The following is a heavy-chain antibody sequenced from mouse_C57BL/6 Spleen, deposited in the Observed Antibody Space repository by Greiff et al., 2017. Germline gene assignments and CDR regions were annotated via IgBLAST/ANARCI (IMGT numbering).Heavy chain of an antibody. Sequence: QVQLQQSGAELMKPGASVKLSCKATGYTFTGYWIEWVKQRPGHGLEWIGEILPGSGSTNDNEKFKGKATFTADTSSNTAYMQLSSLTTEDSAIYYCARSDYGSSYWWYFDVWGTGTTVTVSS. V-gene: IGHV1-9*01. J-gene: IGHJ1*03. CDR1: GYTFTGYW. D-gene: IGHD1-1*01. CDR3: ARSDYGSSYWWYFDV. CDR2: ILPGSGST.